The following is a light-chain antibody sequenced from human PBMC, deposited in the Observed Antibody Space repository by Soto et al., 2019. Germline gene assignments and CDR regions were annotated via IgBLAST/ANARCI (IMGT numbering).Light chain of an antibody. V-gene: IGKV4-1*01. CDR1: QSVLYSSNNKNY. Sequence: DFVMTQSPDSLAVSLGERATINCKSSQSVLYSSNNKNYLAWYQQKPGQPPKLLIYWASTRESGVPDRFSGSGSGTDFTLTISSLQAEDVAVYYCQQYYGTLTFGGGTMVEIK. CDR3: QQYYGTLT. CDR2: WAS. J-gene: IGKJ4*01.